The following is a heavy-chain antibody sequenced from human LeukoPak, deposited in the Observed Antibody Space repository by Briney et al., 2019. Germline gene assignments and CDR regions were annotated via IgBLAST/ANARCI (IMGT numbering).Heavy chain of an antibody. CDR2: INPNSGGT. V-gene: IGHV1-2*02. Sequence: GASVKVSCKASGYTFTGYYMHWVRQAPGQGLEWMGWINPNSGGTNYARKFQGRVTMTRDTSISTAYMELSRLRSDDTAVYYCARDLASVYGDYYFDYWGQGTLVTVSS. CDR1: GYTFTGYY. D-gene: IGHD4-17*01. CDR3: ARDLASVYGDYYFDY. J-gene: IGHJ4*02.